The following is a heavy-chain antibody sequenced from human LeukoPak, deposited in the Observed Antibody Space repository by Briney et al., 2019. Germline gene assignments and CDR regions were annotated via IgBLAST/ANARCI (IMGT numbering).Heavy chain of an antibody. Sequence: GGTLRLSCAASGFTFSTYGMNWVRQAPGKGLEWVSVISGSGSTYYADSVKGRFTISRDNSKNTLYLQMNSLRAEDTAVYYCAKDLTYGEYAGGDAFDIWGQGTMVTVSS. CDR3: AKDLTYGEYAGGDAFDI. D-gene: IGHD4-17*01. J-gene: IGHJ3*02. V-gene: IGHV3-23*01. CDR1: GFTFSTYG. CDR2: ISGSGST.